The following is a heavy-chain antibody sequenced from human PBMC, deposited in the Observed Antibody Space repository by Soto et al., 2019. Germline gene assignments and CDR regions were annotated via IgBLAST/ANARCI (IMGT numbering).Heavy chain of an antibody. Sequence: EVQLVESGGGLVEPGGSLRLSCAASGFTLSNAWMSWVRQAPGKGLEWVGRIQSKSDGGATEYAAPVRGRFTITRDDSKNTLDLQMSSLKTEDTAMYYCTRVNLGKLDYWGQGTLATVSS. CDR1: GFTLSNAW. CDR3: TRVNLGKLDY. CDR2: IQSKSDGGAT. V-gene: IGHV3-15*01. D-gene: IGHD3-16*01. J-gene: IGHJ4*02.